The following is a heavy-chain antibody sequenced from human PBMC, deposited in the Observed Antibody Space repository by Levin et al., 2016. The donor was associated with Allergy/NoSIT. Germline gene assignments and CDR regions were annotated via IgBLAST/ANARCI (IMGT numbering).Heavy chain of an antibody. Sequence: VRQMPGKGLVWVSRINSDGSSTSYADSVKGRFTISRDNAKNTLYLQMNSLRAEDTAVYYCARDLVGPPTPWGQGTLVTVSS. CDR2: INSDGSST. CDR3: ARDLVGPPTP. J-gene: IGHJ5*02. V-gene: IGHV3-74*01. D-gene: IGHD2-8*02.